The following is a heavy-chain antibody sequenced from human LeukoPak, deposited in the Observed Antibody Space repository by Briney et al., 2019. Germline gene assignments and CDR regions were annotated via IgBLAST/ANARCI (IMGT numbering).Heavy chain of an antibody. CDR2: ISAYNGNT. Sequence: GASVKVSCKASGYTFSAYCMHWVRQAPGQGLEWMGWISAYNGNTNYAQKLQGRVTMTTDTSTSTAYMELRSLRSDDTAVYYCASEDSGSLDYWGQGTLVTVSS. J-gene: IGHJ4*02. CDR3: ASEDSGSLDY. V-gene: IGHV1-18*01. D-gene: IGHD1-26*01. CDR1: GYTFSAYC.